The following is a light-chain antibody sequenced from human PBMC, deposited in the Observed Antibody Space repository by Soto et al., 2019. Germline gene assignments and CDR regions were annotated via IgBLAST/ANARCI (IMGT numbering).Light chain of an antibody. CDR1: SSDVGSYNR. CDR3: NSYTGSSTYV. V-gene: IGLV2-18*02. Sequence: QSVLTQPPYVSGSPGQSVASSCTGTSSDVGSYNRVSWYQQPPGAAPKLMIYEVSNRPSGVPDRFSGSKSGNTASLTISGLQAEDEADYYCNSYTGSSTYVFGTGTKVTVL. J-gene: IGLJ1*01. CDR2: EVS.